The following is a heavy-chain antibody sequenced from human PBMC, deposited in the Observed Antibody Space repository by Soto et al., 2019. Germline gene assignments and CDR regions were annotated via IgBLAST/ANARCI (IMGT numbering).Heavy chain of an antibody. Sequence: QVQLVQSGAEVKKPGASVKVSCKASGYTFTSYGISWVRQAPGQGLEWMGWISAYNGNTNYAQKLQGRATMTTDTSTSTAYMELRSLRSGDTAVYYCARDKGAYCGGDCYSTWFDPWGQGTLVTVSS. D-gene: IGHD2-21*02. CDR2: ISAYNGNT. CDR1: GYTFTSYG. V-gene: IGHV1-18*01. J-gene: IGHJ5*02. CDR3: ARDKGAYCGGDCYSTWFDP.